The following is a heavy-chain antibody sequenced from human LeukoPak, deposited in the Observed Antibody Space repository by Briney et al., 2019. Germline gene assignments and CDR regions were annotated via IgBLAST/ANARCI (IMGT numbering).Heavy chain of an antibody. CDR3: ARRSGYCSGGSCYSWFDP. J-gene: IGHJ5*02. CDR1: GGSISSGDYY. Sequence: SETLSLTCTVSGGSISSGDYYWSWIRQPPGKGLEWIGCIYYSGSTNYNPSLKSRVTISVDTSKNQFSLKLSSVTAADTAVYYCARRSGYCSGGSCYSWFDPWGQGTLVTVSS. CDR2: IYYSGST. V-gene: IGHV4-30-4*01. D-gene: IGHD2-15*01.